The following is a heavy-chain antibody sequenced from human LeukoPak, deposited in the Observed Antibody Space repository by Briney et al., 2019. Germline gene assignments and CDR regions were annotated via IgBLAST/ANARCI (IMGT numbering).Heavy chain of an antibody. CDR1: GFTFSDHY. Sequence: GGSLRLSCAASGFTFSDHYMDWVRQAPWKGLEWVGRTRNKANSYTTEYAASVKGRFTISRDDSKNSLYLQMNSLKTEDTAVYYCARVSYGDDLLDYWGQGTLVTVSS. J-gene: IGHJ4*02. D-gene: IGHD4-17*01. CDR3: ARVSYGDDLLDY. V-gene: IGHV3-72*01. CDR2: TRNKANSYTT.